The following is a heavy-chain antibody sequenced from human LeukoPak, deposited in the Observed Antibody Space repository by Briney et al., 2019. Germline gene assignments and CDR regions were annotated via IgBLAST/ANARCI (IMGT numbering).Heavy chain of an antibody. CDR3: ARDGSPGHFYDSSGYSGWFDP. CDR1: GGTFSSYA. V-gene: IGHV1-69*04. D-gene: IGHD3-22*01. J-gene: IGHJ5*02. Sequence: SVKVSCKASGGTFSSYAISWVRQAPGQGLEWMGRIIPIFGIANYAQKFQGRVTITADKSTSTAYMELSSLRSEDTAAYYCARDGSPGHFYDSSGYSGWFDPWGQGTLVTVSS. CDR2: IIPIFGIA.